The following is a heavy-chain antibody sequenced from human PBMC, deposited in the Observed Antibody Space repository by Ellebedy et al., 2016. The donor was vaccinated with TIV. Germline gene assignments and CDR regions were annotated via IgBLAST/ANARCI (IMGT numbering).Heavy chain of an antibody. V-gene: IGHV3-23*01. Sequence: GGSLRLXCAASGFTFSSYAMSWVRQAPGKGLEWASAISGSGGSTYYADSVKGRFTISRDNSKNTLYLQMNSLRAEDTAVYYCAKDLDEVAGTYYYYGMDVWGQGTTVTVSS. CDR2: ISGSGGST. J-gene: IGHJ6*02. D-gene: IGHD6-19*01. CDR3: AKDLDEVAGTYYYYGMDV. CDR1: GFTFSSYA.